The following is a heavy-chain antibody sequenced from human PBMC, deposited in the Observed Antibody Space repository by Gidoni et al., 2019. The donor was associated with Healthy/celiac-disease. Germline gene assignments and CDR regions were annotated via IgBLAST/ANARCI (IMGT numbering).Heavy chain of an antibody. V-gene: IGHV4-59*01. CDR1: GGSISSYY. D-gene: IGHD6-19*01. J-gene: IGHJ5*02. CDR3: ARGYSSGWTPGWFDP. Sequence: QVQLQESGPGLVKPSETLSLTCTVSGGSISSYYWIWIRQPPGKGLEWIGYIYYSGSTNYNPSLKSRVTISVDTSKNQFSLKLSSVTAADTAVYYCARGYSSGWTPGWFDPWGQGTLVTVSS. CDR2: IYYSGST.